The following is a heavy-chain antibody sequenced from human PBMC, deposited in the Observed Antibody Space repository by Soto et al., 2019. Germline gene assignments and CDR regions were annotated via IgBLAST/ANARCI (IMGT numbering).Heavy chain of an antibody. V-gene: IGHV3-13*01. J-gene: IGHJ6*03. CDR2: IGTAGDT. D-gene: IGHD1-7*01. Sequence: GGSLRLSCAASGFTFSSYDMHWVRQATGKGLEWVSAIGTAGDTYYPGSVKGRFTISRENAKNSLYLQMNSLRAGDTAVYYCARGGGITGTVNYYYYYMDVWGKGTTVTVSS. CDR3: ARGGGITGTVNYYYYYMDV. CDR1: GFTFSSYD.